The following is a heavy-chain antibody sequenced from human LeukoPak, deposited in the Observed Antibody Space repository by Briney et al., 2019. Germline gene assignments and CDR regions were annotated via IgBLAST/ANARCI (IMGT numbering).Heavy chain of an antibody. D-gene: IGHD6-19*01. J-gene: IGHJ4*02. Sequence: GGSLRLSCAASGYTFSRYAIRCVRQAPGKKLEWVSAISGSGGSTYYADSVKGRFTISRDNSKNTLYLQMNSLRAEDTAVYYCAKEPYSSGWSPFDYWGQGTLVTVSS. CDR1: GYTFSRYA. CDR3: AKEPYSSGWSPFDY. V-gene: IGHV3-23*01. CDR2: ISGSGGST.